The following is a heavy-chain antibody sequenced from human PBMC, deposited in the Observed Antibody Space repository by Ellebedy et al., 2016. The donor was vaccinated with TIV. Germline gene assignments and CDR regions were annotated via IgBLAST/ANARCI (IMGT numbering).Heavy chain of an antibody. D-gene: IGHD3-9*01. CDR2: ISSSSSYI. Sequence: PGGSLRLSCAASGFTFSSYSMNWVRQAPGKGLEWVSSISSSSSYIYYADSVKGRFTISRDNAKNSLYLQMNSLRAEDTAVYYCARDRVRNYDILTGSWGQGTLVTVSS. CDR1: GFTFSSYS. J-gene: IGHJ5*02. CDR3: ARDRVRNYDILTGS. V-gene: IGHV3-21*01.